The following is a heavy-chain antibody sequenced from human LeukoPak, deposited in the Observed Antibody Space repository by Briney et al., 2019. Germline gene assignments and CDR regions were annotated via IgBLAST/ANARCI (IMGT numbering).Heavy chain of an antibody. CDR3: ARWVTMIVGHYGMDV. Sequence: ASVKVSCKASGYTFTGYYMHWVRQAPGQGLEWMGYIKPNSGGRNYAQKSQGRVTMTSDTSIITAYMELSRLRSDDTAVYYCARWVTMIVGHYGMDVWGQGTTVTVSS. CDR1: GYTFTGYY. CDR2: IKPNSGGR. V-gene: IGHV1-2*02. D-gene: IGHD3-22*01. J-gene: IGHJ6*02.